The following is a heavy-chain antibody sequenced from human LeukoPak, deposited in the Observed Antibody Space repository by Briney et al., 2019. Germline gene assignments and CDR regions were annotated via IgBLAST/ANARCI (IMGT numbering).Heavy chain of an antibody. V-gene: IGHV1-69*05. CDR1: GGTFSSYA. J-gene: IGHJ4*02. CDR3: ARAPLRGYDSSGHRLYYFDY. CDR2: IIPICGTA. Sequence: SVKVSCKASGGTFSSYAISWVRQAPGQGLEWMGGIIPICGTANYAQKVQGRVTITTDEATSTAYMELSSLRSEDTAVYYCARAPLRGYDSSGHRLYYFDYWGQGTLVTVSS. D-gene: IGHD3-22*01.